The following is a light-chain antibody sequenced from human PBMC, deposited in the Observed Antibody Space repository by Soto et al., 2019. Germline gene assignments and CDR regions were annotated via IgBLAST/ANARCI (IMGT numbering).Light chain of an antibody. CDR1: QSVSSNY. V-gene: IGKV3-20*01. CDR3: QQYGGSPRVT. Sequence: EIVLTQSPGTLSLSPGERATLSCRASQSVSSNYLAWYQQKPGQAPRLLIYGASSRATGIPDRFSGSGSGTDFTLTISRLGPEDFAVYYCQQYGGSPRVTFGGGTKVEI. J-gene: IGKJ4*01. CDR2: GAS.